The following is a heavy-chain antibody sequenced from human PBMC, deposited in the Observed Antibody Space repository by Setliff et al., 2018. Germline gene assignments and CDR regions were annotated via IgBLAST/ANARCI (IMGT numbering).Heavy chain of an antibody. CDR1: GYTFRNYA. CDR3: ARSYYDSSGYYHPAFDY. D-gene: IGHD3-22*01. CDR2: ISVYNGDT. J-gene: IGHJ4*02. Sequence: GASVKVSCKASGYTFRNYAFAWVRQAPGQGLEWVGWISVYNGDTNYAQKFQGRVTLTTDTSTSTAYMELSSLRSEDTAVYYCARSYYDSSGYYHPAFDYWGQGTLVTVSS. V-gene: IGHV1-18*01.